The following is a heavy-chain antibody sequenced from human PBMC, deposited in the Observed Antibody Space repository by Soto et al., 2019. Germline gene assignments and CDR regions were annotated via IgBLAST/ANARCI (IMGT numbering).Heavy chain of an antibody. Sequence: SETLSLTCTVSGGSISSGDYYWSWIRQPPGKGLEWIGYIYYSGSTYYNPSLKSRVTISVDTSKNQFSLKLSSVTAADTAVYYCARDDYNCSSTSCYGEDYYYGMDVWGQGTTVTVS. V-gene: IGHV4-30-4*01. J-gene: IGHJ6*02. D-gene: IGHD2-2*01. CDR3: ARDDYNCSSTSCYGEDYYYGMDV. CDR2: IYYSGST. CDR1: GGSISSGDYY.